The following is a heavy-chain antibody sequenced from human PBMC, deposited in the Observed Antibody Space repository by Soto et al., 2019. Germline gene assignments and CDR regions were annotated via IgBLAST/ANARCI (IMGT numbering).Heavy chain of an antibody. D-gene: IGHD3-10*01. V-gene: IGHV3-23*01. Sequence: GGAQRLSCAASGFTFRSHAMTWTRQAPGKELEWVSAISASGTGTYYAASVKGRFTIFRDNSRATVYLQMNNLRAEDTATYYCGKDIRSYGSGTFGFWGQGTLVTVSS. CDR3: GKDIRSYGSGTFGF. J-gene: IGHJ4*01. CDR1: GFTFRSHA. CDR2: ISASGTGT.